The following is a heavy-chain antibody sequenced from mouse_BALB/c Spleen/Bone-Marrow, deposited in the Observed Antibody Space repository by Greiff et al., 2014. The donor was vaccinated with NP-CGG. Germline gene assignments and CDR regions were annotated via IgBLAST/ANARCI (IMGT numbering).Heavy chain of an antibody. Sequence: VQLQQSGAELVRPGVSVKISCKGSGYTFTDYSIHWIKQSHAESLEWIGAISTYYGDATNNQKFKGKATLTVDKSSSTAYMELARLASEDSVIYYCARGVTTGAMDYWGQGTSVTVSS. CDR1: GYTFTDYS. V-gene: IGHV1-67*01. D-gene: IGHD1-1*01. CDR2: ISTYYGDA. J-gene: IGHJ4*01. CDR3: ARGVTTGAMDY.